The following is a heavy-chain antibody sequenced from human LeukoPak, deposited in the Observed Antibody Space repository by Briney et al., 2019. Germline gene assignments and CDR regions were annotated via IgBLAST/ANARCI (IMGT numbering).Heavy chain of an antibody. Sequence: GGSLRLSCAASGFTFSSYAMTWVRQAPGKGLEWVSSIGTHGTTTYYADSVKGRFTISRDNSKNTLYLQMNSLRAEDTAVYYCAKVDYDILTGYFDYWGQGTLVTVSS. CDR2: IGTHGTTT. CDR1: GFTFSSYA. CDR3: AKVDYDILTGYFDY. J-gene: IGHJ4*02. V-gene: IGHV3-23*01. D-gene: IGHD3-9*01.